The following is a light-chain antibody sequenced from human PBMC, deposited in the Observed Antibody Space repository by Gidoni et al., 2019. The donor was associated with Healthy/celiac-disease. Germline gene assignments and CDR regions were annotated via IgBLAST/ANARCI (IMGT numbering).Light chain of an antibody. CDR2: GAS. CDR3: QQYNNWPPWT. J-gene: IGKJ1*01. CDR1: QSLSSN. V-gene: IGKV3-15*01. Sequence: EIVMTQSPATLSVSPGERATLSCRASQSLSSNLAWYQQKPGQAPRLLIYGASTRATGIPARFSGSGSGTEFTLTISRLQSEDFAVDYCQQYNNWPPWTFGQGTKVEIK.